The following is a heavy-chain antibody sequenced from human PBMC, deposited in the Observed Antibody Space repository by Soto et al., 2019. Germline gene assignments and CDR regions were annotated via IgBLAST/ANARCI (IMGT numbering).Heavy chain of an antibody. CDR3: VCGGNFFVY. CDR2: LDQDGSER. Sequence: ESGGGLVQPGGSLRLSCAASGFTFSTDWMTWVRRPPGKGLEWVANLDQDGSERYYVDSVRGRFTISRDNAKNSLYLQMNSLRAEDTAVYYCVCGGNFFVYWGQGTLVTVSP. V-gene: IGHV3-7*01. D-gene: IGHD3-16*01. CDR1: GFTFSTDW. J-gene: IGHJ4*02.